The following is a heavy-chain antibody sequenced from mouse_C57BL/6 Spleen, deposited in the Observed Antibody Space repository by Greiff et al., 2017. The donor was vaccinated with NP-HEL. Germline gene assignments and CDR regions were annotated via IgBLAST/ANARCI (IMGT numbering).Heavy chain of an antibody. CDR3: ARSMVYGSSPAYFDV. Sequence: EVMLVESGGDLVKPGGSLKLSCAASGFTFSSYGMSWVRQTPDKRLEWVATISSGGSYTYYPDSVKGRFTISRDTAKNTLYLQMSSLKSEDTAMYDCARSMVYGSSPAYFDVWGTGTTVTVSS. D-gene: IGHD1-1*01. V-gene: IGHV5-6*02. J-gene: IGHJ1*03. CDR1: GFTFSSYG. CDR2: ISSGGSYT.